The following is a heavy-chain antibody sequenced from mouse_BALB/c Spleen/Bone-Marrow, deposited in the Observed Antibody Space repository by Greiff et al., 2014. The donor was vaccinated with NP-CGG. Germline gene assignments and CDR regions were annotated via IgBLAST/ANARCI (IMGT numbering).Heavy chain of an antibody. V-gene: IGHV14-3*02. CDR1: GFNIKDTY. CDR3: AMYYYGSSLFAY. Sequence: EVQLQQSGAELVKPGASVKLSCTASGFNIKDTYMHWVKQRPEQGLEWIGRIDPANGNTKYDPKFQGKATITADTSSNTAYLQLSSLTSEDAAVYYCAMYYYGSSLFAYWGQGTLFTVSA. J-gene: IGHJ3*01. D-gene: IGHD1-1*01. CDR2: IDPANGNT.